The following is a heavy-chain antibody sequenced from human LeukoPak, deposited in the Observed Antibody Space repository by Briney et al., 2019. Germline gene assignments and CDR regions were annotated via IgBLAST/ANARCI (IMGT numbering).Heavy chain of an antibody. J-gene: IGHJ4*02. CDR1: GFTFSSYA. CDR2: ISYDGSNK. CDR3: ARDQKETYVDY. Sequence: PGRSLRLSCAASGFTFSSYAMHWVCQAPGKGLEWVAVISYDGSNKYYADSVKGRFTISRDNSKNTLYLQMNSLRAEDTAVHYCARDQKETYVDYWGQGTLVTVSS. D-gene: IGHD5-24*01. V-gene: IGHV3-30-3*01.